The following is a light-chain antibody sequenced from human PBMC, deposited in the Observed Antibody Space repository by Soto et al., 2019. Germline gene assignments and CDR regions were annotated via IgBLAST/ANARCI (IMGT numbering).Light chain of an antibody. Sequence: EIVLTQSPGTLSLSPVEGATLSCRASQSVRYNYLAWYQQKPGQAPRLLIYGVSTRATGIPDRFSGSGSGTDFTLTISRLEPEDFAVYYCQQYGTSPRTFGQGTKVDIK. J-gene: IGKJ1*01. CDR3: QQYGTSPRT. CDR2: GVS. CDR1: QSVRYNY. V-gene: IGKV3-20*01.